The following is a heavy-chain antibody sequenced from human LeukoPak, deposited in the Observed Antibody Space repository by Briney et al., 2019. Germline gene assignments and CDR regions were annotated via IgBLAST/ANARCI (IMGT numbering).Heavy chain of an antibody. Sequence: ASVKVSCKASGYTFTSYYMHWVRQARGQGLEWMGIVNPSGGSTSYAQKFQCRVNMTRDTSTSTVYMELSSLRSEETAGYYFAEENMWYSSACRLATESNSASYDYYAMEVCGQRATVTVSS. CDR3: AEENMWYSSACRLATESNSASYDYYAMEV. D-gene: IGHD6-25*01. CDR2: VNPSGGST. J-gene: IGHJ6*01. CDR1: GYTFTSYY. V-gene: IGHV1-46*03.